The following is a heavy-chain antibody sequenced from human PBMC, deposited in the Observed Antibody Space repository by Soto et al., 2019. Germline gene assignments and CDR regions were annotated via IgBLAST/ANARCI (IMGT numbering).Heavy chain of an antibody. CDR2: IYYSGST. J-gene: IGHJ4*02. CDR3: ARHGGDIVVVVAATHY. V-gene: IGHV4-39*01. D-gene: IGHD2-15*01. Sequence: SETLSLTCTVSGGSISSSSYYWGWIRQPPGKGLEWIGSIYYSGSTYYNPSLKSRVTISVDTSKNQFSLKLSSVTAADTAVYYCARHGGDIVVVVAATHYWGQGTLVTVSS. CDR1: GGSISSSSYY.